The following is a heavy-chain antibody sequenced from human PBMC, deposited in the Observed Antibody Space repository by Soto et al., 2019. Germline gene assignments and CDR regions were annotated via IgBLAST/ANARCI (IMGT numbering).Heavy chain of an antibody. D-gene: IGHD3-3*01. CDR1: GFIFNRYA. V-gene: IGHV3-30-3*01. CDR3: ARSRSGAVPDSFGY. CDR2: ISKDGSVQ. Sequence: QVQLVESGGRVVQPGRSLRLSCAASGFIFNRYAIHWVRQTPGKGLEWVAVISKDGSVQYYAESVRGRFIISRDKSKDTVYLEMNSLRAEDTAVFYCARSRSGAVPDSFGYWGQGTLVTVSS. J-gene: IGHJ4*02.